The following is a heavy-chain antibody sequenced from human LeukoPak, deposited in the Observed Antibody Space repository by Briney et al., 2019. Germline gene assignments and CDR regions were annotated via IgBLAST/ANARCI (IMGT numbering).Heavy chain of an antibody. CDR3: ARPYASSWYQAALDY. CDR2: IYFSGTT. D-gene: IGHD6-13*01. V-gene: IGHV4-39*01. Sequence: SETLSLTCTVSGASISSSDCYWGWIRQPPGKGLEWIANIYFSGTTYYNPSLKSRVTISVDASRNQFSLKLSSVTAADTAIYYCARPYASSWYQAALDYWGQGTLVTVSS. J-gene: IGHJ4*02. CDR1: GASISSSDCY.